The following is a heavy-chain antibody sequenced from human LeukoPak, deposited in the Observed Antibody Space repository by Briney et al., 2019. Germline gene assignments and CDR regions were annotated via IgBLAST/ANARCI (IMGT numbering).Heavy chain of an antibody. J-gene: IGHJ4*02. Sequence: SETLSLTCAVYGGSFSGYYWSWVRQPPGKGLEWIGEINHSGSTNYNPSLKSRVTISVDTSKNQFSLKLSSVTAADTAVYYCARGRKNMGATEVDYWGQGTLVTVSS. CDR3: ARGRKNMGATEVDY. D-gene: IGHD1-26*01. CDR1: GGSFSGYY. CDR2: INHSGST. V-gene: IGHV4-34*01.